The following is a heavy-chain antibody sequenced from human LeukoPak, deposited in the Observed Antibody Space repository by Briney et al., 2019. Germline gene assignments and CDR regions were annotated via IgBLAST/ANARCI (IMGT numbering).Heavy chain of an antibody. J-gene: IGHJ4*02. CDR3: ARDVNGGY. V-gene: IGHV3-23*01. CDR2: LSGSGNSR. D-gene: IGHD2-8*01. Sequence: GGSLRLSCAASGFTYSSYAMTWVRQSPGEGLEWVSTLSGSGNSRYYADSVQGRFTISRDNFKNTLYLQMNSLRVEDTAVYYCARDVNGGYWGPGTLVTVSS. CDR1: GFTYSSYA.